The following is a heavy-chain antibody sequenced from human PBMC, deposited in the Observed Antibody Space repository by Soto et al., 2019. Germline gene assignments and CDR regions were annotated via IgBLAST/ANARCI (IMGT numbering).Heavy chain of an antibody. J-gene: IGHJ5*02. Sequence: EGSLRLSCEASGFSHSGSNIAWIRQATGEGLEWISYISSCSTYIKYADSVWGRFTIPTDNAQNSLYLQMTKLRVRATAVYYCASDPAITETLFGPWRKGTLGTVSS. CDR1: GFSHSGSN. V-gene: IGHV3-11*06. D-gene: IGHD1-20*01. CDR3: ASDPAITETLFGP. CDR2: ISSCSTYI.